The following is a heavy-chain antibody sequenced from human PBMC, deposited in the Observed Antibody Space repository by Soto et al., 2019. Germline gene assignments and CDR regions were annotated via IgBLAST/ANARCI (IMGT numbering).Heavy chain of an antibody. D-gene: IGHD2-15*01. Sequence: QVQLVQSGAEVKKPGSSVKVSCKASGGTFSSYAISWVRQAPGQGLEWMGGIIPIFGTANYAQKFQGRVTITADESTSTAYMELSSLRSEDTAVYYCAKTPVIVVSASWRGSRYFDYWGQGTLVTVSS. V-gene: IGHV1-69*01. J-gene: IGHJ4*02. CDR1: GGTFSSYA. CDR2: IIPIFGTA. CDR3: AKTPVIVVSASWRGSRYFDY.